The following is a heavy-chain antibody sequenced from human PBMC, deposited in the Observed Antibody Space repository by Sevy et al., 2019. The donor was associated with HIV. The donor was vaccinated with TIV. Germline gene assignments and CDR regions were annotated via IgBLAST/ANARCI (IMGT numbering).Heavy chain of an antibody. V-gene: IGHV3-48*02. Sequence: GGYLRLSCAASGFTFSSYSMNWVRQAPGKGLEWVSYISSSSSTIYYTDSVKGRFTISRDNAKNSLYLQMNSLRDEDTAVYYCASTQSITNWLFDYWGHGTLVTVSS. CDR2: ISSSSSTI. J-gene: IGHJ4*01. CDR1: GFTFSSYS. CDR3: ASTQSITNWLFDY. D-gene: IGHD3-9*01.